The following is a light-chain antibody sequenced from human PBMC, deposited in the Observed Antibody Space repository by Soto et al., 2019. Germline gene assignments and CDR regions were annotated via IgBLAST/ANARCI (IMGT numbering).Light chain of an antibody. CDR2: LNSDGSH. Sequence: QPVLTQSPSASAFLGASVKLTCTLSSGHSSYAIAWHQQQPEKGPRYLMKLNSDGSHSKGDGIPDRFSGSSSGAERYLTISSLQSEDEADYYCQTWGTGIQGVFGGGTKVTVL. CDR1: SGHSSYA. CDR3: QTWGTGIQGV. J-gene: IGLJ2*01. V-gene: IGLV4-69*01.